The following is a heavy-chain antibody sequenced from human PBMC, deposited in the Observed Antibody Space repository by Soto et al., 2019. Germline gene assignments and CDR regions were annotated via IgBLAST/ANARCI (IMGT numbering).Heavy chain of an antibody. J-gene: IGHJ6*03. CDR2: IWYDGSNK. V-gene: IGHV3-33*01. CDR1: GLTFSSYG. D-gene: IGHD5-12*01. Sequence: GGSLRLSCAASGLTFSSYGMHWVRQAPGKGLEWVAVIWYDGSNKYYADSVKGRFTISRDNSKNTLYLQMNSLRAEDTAVYYCARGGAYYYYYMDVWGKGTTVTVSS. CDR3: ARGGAYYYYYMDV.